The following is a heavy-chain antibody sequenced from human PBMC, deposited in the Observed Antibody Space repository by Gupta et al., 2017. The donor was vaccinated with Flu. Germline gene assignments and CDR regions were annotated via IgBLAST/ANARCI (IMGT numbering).Heavy chain of an antibody. CDR2: LKSEIDGGTA. V-gene: IGHV3-15*01. D-gene: IGHD3-10*01. CDR3: TTDSSGGITFDI. CDR1: GFSFSYAY. Sequence: EVQLVESGGGWVKPGGSLRLSCAASGFSFSYAYMHWVRQAPGKGLAWVGRLKSEIDGGTADYAAPVKGRFTISRDDSKNTLWLQMNSLRTEDTAVYYCTTDSSGGITFDIWGQGTPVTVSA. J-gene: IGHJ3*02.